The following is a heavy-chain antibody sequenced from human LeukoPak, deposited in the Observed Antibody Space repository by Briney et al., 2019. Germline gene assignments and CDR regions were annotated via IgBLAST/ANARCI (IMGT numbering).Heavy chain of an antibody. CDR1: GYTFTSYG. J-gene: IGHJ5*02. CDR3: ARGSVAVDPSGWFDP. D-gene: IGHD6-19*01. CDR2: ISAYNGST. V-gene: IGHV1-18*01. Sequence: ASVKVSCKASGYTFTSYGISWVRQAPGQGLEWMGWISAYNGSTNYAQKLQGRVTMTTDTSTSTAYMELRSLRSDDTAVYYCARGSVAVDPSGWFDPWGQGTLVTVSS.